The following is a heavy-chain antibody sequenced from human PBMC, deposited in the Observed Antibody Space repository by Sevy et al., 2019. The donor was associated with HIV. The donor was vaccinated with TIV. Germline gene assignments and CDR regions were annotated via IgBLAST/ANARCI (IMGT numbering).Heavy chain of an antibody. CDR2: IRYDGGNE. Sequence: GGSLRLSCAASGFIFSNYGMHWVRQAPGKGLEWVADIRYDGGNEYYADSVKGRFTISRDNSKNTLYLQMNSLGAEDTAVYYCPRDYVVLARYYYYYMDVWGKGTTVTVSS. CDR3: PRDYVVLARYYYYYMDV. CDR1: GFIFSNYG. J-gene: IGHJ6*03. V-gene: IGHV3-33*01. D-gene: IGHD3-10*02.